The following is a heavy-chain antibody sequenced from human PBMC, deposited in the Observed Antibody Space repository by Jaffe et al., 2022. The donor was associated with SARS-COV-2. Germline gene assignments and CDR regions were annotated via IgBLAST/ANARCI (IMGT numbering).Heavy chain of an antibody. J-gene: IGHJ4*02. V-gene: IGHV1-3*01. CDR1: GYTFTSYA. D-gene: IGHD4-4*01. CDR2: INAGNGNT. CDR3: ARDHHTGYSNYEYYFDY. Sequence: QVQLVQSGAEVKKPGASVKVSCKASGYTFTSYAMHWVRQAPGQRLEWMGWINAGNGNTKYSQKFQGRVTITRDTSASTAYMELSSLRSEDTAVYYCARDHHTGYSNYEYYFDYWGQGTLVTVSS.